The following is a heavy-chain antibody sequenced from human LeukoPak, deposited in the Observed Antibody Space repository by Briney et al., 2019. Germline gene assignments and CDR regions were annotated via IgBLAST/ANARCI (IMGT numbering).Heavy chain of an antibody. CDR3: ARSLYTSYKYFHH. D-gene: IGHD3-16*01. CDR1: GASINSYR. Sequence: SETLSLTCNVSGASINSYRWNWIRQPPGKGLEWIGDIYFSGSTNYNPSLKSRVTISVDTSKNQFSLKLTSVTAADTAVYFCARSLYTSYKYFHHWGQGTLVTVSS. CDR2: IYFSGST. V-gene: IGHV4-59*01. J-gene: IGHJ1*01.